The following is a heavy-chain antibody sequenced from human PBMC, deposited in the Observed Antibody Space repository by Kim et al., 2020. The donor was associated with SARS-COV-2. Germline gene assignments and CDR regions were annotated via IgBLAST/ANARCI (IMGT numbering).Heavy chain of an antibody. CDR1: GFTFSSYS. D-gene: IGHD2-21*02. V-gene: IGHV3-48*02. CDR3: ARGRVVVVTAIFDY. Sequence: GGSLRLSCAASGFTFSSYSMNWVRQAPGKGLEWVSYISSSSSTIYYADSVKGRFTISRDNAKNSLYLQMNSLRDEDTAVYYCARGRVVVVTAIFDYWGQGTLVTVSS. CDR2: ISSSSSTI. J-gene: IGHJ4*02.